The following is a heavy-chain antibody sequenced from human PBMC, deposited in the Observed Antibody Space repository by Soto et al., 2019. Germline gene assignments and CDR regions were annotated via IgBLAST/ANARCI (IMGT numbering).Heavy chain of an antibody. V-gene: IGHV1-58*01. Sequence: SVKVSFKASGFTFTSSAVQWVRQARGQRLEWIGWIVAGSGNTNYAQKFQEGVTITRDMSRSTAYRELSSLRSEDTAVYYCAADSSWYSSGWYRLDPWGQGTLVTVSS. D-gene: IGHD6-19*01. J-gene: IGHJ5*02. CDR1: GFTFTSSA. CDR3: AADSSWYSSGWYRLDP. CDR2: IVAGSGNT.